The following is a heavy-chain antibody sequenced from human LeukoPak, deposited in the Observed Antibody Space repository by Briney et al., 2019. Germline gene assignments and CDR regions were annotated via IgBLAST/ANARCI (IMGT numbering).Heavy chain of an antibody. V-gene: IGHV4-38-2*02. CDR3: AREGGDVEYSSSSHGVVDP. Sequence: PSETLSLTCTVSGYSISSGYYWGWIRQPPGKGLEWIGSIYHSGSTYYNPSLKSRVTISVDRSKNQFSLKLSSVTAADTAVYYCAREGGDVEYSSSSHGVVDPWGQGTLVTVSS. CDR2: IYHSGST. J-gene: IGHJ5*02. CDR1: GYSISSGYY. D-gene: IGHD6-6*01.